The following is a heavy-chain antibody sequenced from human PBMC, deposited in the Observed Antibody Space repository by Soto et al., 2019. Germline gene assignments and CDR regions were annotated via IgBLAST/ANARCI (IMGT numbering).Heavy chain of an antibody. CDR3: AKSGTGFDP. CDR2: ISYDGSNK. J-gene: IGHJ5*02. D-gene: IGHD1-1*01. Sequence: QVQLVESGGGVVQPGRSLRLSCAASGFTFSSYGMHWVRQAPGKGLEWVAVISYDGSNKYYADSVKGRFTISRDNSKNTLYLQMNSLRAEDTAVYYCAKSGTGFDPWGQGTLVTVSS. CDR1: GFTFSSYG. V-gene: IGHV3-30*18.